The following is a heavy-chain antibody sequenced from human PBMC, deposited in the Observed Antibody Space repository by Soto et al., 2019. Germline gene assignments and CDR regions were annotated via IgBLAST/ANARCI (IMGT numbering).Heavy chain of an antibody. Sequence: QVQLQESGPGLVKPSETLSLSCTVSNGSISNYYGSWIRQPPGKGMEWIGYVHHSWGSFYNPSLQSRVAISLDTSKSQFSLKLTSVTATDTAVYYCARQGFGAPHGLVDVWGQGITVTVSS. CDR3: ARQGFGAPHGLVDV. CDR1: NGSISNYY. V-gene: IGHV4-59*08. J-gene: IGHJ6*02. CDR2: VHHSWGS. D-gene: IGHD3-10*01.